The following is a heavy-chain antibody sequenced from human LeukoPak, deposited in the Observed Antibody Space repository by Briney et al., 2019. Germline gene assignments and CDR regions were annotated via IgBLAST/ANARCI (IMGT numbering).Heavy chain of an antibody. CDR2: IYYSGST. D-gene: IGHD6-19*01. Sequence: KPSETLSLTCSVSGDPISSYYWSWIRQPPGKGLEWIGYIYYSGSTKYNPSLKSRVTLLADTSKNQLFLKLSSVTAADTAVYYCARAKSGVAGFFDYWGQGALVTASS. CDR1: GDPISSYY. V-gene: IGHV4-59*01. J-gene: IGHJ4*02. CDR3: ARAKSGVAGFFDY.